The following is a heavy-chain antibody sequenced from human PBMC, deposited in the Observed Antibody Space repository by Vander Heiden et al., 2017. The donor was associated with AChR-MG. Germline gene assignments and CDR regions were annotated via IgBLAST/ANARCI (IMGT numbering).Heavy chain of an antibody. J-gene: IGHJ4*02. CDR3: TTDLRR. V-gene: IGHV3-15*01. Sequence: EEQVVESGGGLINPGGSLRLSCAASGLSFRDAWMAWVRQAPGRGLEWIDRIKSKAHGGTAVLAAPVEGRFTISRDDSKNTLYLQMDSLKTEDTALYYCTTDLRRWGQGTLVTVSS. CDR1: GLSFRDAW. CDR2: IKSKAHGGTA.